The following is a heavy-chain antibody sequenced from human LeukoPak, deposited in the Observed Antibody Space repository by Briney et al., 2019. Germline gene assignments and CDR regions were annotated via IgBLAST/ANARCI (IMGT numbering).Heavy chain of an antibody. D-gene: IGHD3-22*01. CDR1: GFTFSDYY. CDR3: AKDGSAYYYDSSGYYPDY. J-gene: IGHJ4*02. V-gene: IGHV3-11*04. CDR2: ISSSGSTI. Sequence: SGGSLRLSCAASGFTFSDYYMSWIRQAPGKGLEWVSYISSSGSTIYYADSVKGRFTISRDNSKNTLYLQMNSLRAEDTAVYYCAKDGSAYYYDSSGYYPDYWGQGTLVTVSS.